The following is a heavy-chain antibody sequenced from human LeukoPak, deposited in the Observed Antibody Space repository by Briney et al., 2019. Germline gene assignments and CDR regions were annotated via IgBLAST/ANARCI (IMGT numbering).Heavy chain of an antibody. CDR2: ISGGSSGST. CDR3: AKDRLGALLYFDS. V-gene: IGHV3-23*01. D-gene: IGHD1-26*01. CDR1: GFTFSSYG. J-gene: IGHJ4*02. Sequence: GGSLRLSCAASGFTFSSYGMHWVRQAPGKGLEWLSVISGGSSGSTYYADSVTGRFTVSRDNSMNTLYLQMNSLRAEDTAVYSCAKDRLGALLYFDSWGQGTLVTVSS.